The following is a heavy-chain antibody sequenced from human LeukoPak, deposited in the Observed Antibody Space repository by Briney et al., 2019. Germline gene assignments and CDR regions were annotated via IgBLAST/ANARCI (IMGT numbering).Heavy chain of an antibody. Sequence: GGSLRLSCAASGFTFDDYTMHWARQAPGKGLEWVSLISWDGGSTYYADSVKGRFTISRDNSKNSLYLQMNSLRTEDTALYYCAKAGGSFNADPWGAFDIWGQGTMVTVSS. V-gene: IGHV3-43*01. J-gene: IGHJ3*02. CDR3: AKAGGSFNADPWGAFDI. CDR2: ISWDGGST. CDR1: GFTFDDYT. D-gene: IGHD2-15*01.